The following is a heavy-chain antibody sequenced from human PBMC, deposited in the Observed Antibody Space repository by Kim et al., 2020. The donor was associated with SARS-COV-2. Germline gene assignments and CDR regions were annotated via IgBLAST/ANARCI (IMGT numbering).Heavy chain of an antibody. Sequence: ETLSLTCTVSGGSVSSGSYYWSWIRQPPGKGLEWIGYIYYSGSTNYNPSLKSRVTISVDTSKNQFSLKLSSVTAADTAVYYCARDRFGEVDYLGQGT. CDR2: IYYSGST. V-gene: IGHV4-61*01. D-gene: IGHD3-10*01. J-gene: IGHJ4*02. CDR1: GGSVSSGSYY. CDR3: ARDRFGEVDY.